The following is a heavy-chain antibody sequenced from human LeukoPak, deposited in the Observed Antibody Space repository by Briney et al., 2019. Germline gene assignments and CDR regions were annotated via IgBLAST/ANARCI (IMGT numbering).Heavy chain of an antibody. CDR3: ARSGSGYGSWGIFDY. CDR1: DGSISSYY. CDR2: IYYSGST. V-gene: IGHV4-59*01. J-gene: IGHJ4*02. Sequence: PSETLSLTCTVPDGSISSYYWSWIRQPPGKGLEWIGYIYYSGSTNYNPSLKCRVTISVDTSKNQFSLKLSSVTAADTAVYYCARSGSGYGSWGIFDYWGQGTLVTVSS. D-gene: IGHD5-12*01.